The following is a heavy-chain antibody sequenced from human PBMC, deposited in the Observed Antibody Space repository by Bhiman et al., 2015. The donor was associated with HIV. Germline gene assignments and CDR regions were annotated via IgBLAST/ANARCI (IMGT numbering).Heavy chain of an antibody. D-gene: IGHD3-10*01. CDR3: ARAEFYGSERIRYYYMDV. J-gene: IGHJ6*03. CDR2: ISSRSKYI. Sequence: EVQLVESGGGLVKPGGSLRLACAASGFTFNIYSMNWVRQAPGKGLEWVSSISSRSKYIYYADSVKGRFTIYRDNAKNSLYLQMNSLRAEDTAVYYCARAEFYGSERIRYYYMDVWGKGTTVTVSS. CDR1: GFTFNIYS. V-gene: IGHV3-21*06.